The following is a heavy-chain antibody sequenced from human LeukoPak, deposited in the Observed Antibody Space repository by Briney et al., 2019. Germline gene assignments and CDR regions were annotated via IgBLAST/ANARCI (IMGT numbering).Heavy chain of an antibody. CDR1: GYTFTSYY. D-gene: IGHD3-22*01. V-gene: IGHV1-46*01. Sequence: ASVTVSCKASGYTFTSYYMHWVRQAPGQGLEWMGIINPSGGSTSYAQKFQGRVTMTRDTSTSTVYMELSSLRSEDTGVYCCARAAGDSSAYYSHYGGQGTLLSVSS. CDR2: INPSGGST. J-gene: IGHJ4*02. CDR3: ARAAGDSSAYYSHY.